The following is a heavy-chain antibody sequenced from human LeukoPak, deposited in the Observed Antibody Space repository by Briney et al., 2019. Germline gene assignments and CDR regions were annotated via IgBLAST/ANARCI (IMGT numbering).Heavy chain of an antibody. D-gene: IGHD6-25*01. Sequence: GGSLRLSCAASGFTFSSYSMNWVRQAPGKGLEWVSYISSSSSSTIYYADSVKGRFTISRDNAKNSLYLQMNSLRAEDTAVYYCARVGGYLHGPFDYWGQGTLVTVSS. V-gene: IGHV3-48*01. J-gene: IGHJ4*02. CDR3: ARVGGYLHGPFDY. CDR2: ISSSSSSTI. CDR1: GFTFSSYS.